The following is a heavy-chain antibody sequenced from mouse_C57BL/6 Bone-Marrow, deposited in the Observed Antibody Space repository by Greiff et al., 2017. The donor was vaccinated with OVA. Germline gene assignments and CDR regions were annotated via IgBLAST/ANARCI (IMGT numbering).Heavy chain of an antibody. Sequence: EVKVIESGGDLVKPGGSLKLSCAASGFTFSSYGMSWVRQTPDKRLEWVATISSGGSYTYYPDSVKGRFPISSANAKNTLYLQMSSLKSEDTAMYYCARHPVVATGYFDYWGQGTTLSVSS. CDR1: GFTFSSYG. V-gene: IGHV5-6*01. CDR3: ARHPVVATGYFDY. D-gene: IGHD1-1*01. CDR2: ISSGGSYT. J-gene: IGHJ2*01.